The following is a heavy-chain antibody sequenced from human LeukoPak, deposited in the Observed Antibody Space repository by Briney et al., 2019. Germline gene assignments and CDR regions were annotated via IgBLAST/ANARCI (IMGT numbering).Heavy chain of an antibody. CDR1: GFTFSSYA. V-gene: IGHV3-23*01. CDR2: ISGSGGDT. CDR3: AKARGATYGTYYFDY. J-gene: IGHJ4*02. Sequence: GGSLRLSCAASGFTFSSYAMNWVRQAPGKGLEWVSISGSGGDTYYADSVKGRFAISRDNSKNTLYLQMNSLRAEDTAVYYCAKARGATYGTYYFDYWGQGTLVTVSS. D-gene: IGHD4/OR15-4a*01.